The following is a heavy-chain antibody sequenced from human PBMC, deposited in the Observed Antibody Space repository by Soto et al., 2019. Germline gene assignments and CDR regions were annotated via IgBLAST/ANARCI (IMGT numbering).Heavy chain of an antibody. Sequence: QLQLQESGSGLVKPSQTLSLTCAVSGGSISSGGYSWSWIRQPPGKGLEWIGCIYHSGSTYYNPSLKSRVTTSVDRSKNQFSLKLSSVTAADTAVYYCAVRAVRGVIFWFDPWGQGTLVTVSS. CDR2: IYHSGST. V-gene: IGHV4-30-2*01. D-gene: IGHD3-10*01. J-gene: IGHJ5*02. CDR1: GGSISSGGYS. CDR3: AVRAVRGVIFWFDP.